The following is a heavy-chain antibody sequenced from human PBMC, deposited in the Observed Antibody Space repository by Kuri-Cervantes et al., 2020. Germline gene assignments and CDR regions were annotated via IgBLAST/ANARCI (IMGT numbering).Heavy chain of an antibody. CDR1: GGTFSSYA. Sequence: SVKVSCKASGGTFSSYAISWVRQAPGQGLEWMGGIIPIFGTANYAQKFQGRVTITADKSTSTAYMELSSLRSEDTAVYYCASSPVYYYGMDVWGQGTTVTVSS. CDR2: IIPIFGTA. J-gene: IGHJ6*02. V-gene: IGHV1-69*06. CDR3: ASSPVYYYGMDV.